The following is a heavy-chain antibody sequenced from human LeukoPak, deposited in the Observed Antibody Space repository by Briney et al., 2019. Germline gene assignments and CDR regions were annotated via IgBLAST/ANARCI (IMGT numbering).Heavy chain of an antibody. V-gene: IGHV1-3*01. CDR2: INAGNGNT. Sequence: XQAPGQRLXWMGWINAGNGNTKYSQKFQGRVTITRDTSASTAYMELSSLRSEDTAVYYCARYGYNYAFDYWGQGTLVTVSS. D-gene: IGHD5-24*01. CDR3: ARYGYNYAFDY. J-gene: IGHJ4*02.